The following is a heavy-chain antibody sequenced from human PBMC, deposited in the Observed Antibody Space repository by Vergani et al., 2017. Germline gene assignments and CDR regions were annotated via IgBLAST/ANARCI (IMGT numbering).Heavy chain of an antibody. CDR2: ISGSGGST. CDR3: AREATGIAAAGPYYYYGMDV. CDR1: GFTFSSYA. D-gene: IGHD6-13*01. Sequence: EVQLLESGGGLVQPRGSLRLSCAASGFTFSSYAMSWVRQAPGKGLEWVSAISGSGGSTYYADSVKGRFTISRDNSKNTLYLQMNSLRAEDTAVYYCAREATGIAAAGPYYYYGMDVWGQGTTVTVSS. J-gene: IGHJ6*02. V-gene: IGHV3-23*01.